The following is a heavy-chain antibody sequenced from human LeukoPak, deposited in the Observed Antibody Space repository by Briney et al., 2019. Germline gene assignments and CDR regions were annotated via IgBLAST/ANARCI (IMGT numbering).Heavy chain of an antibody. D-gene: IGHD2-8*01. CDR1: GFTFNKNT. CDR3: ATQGVLDFDY. J-gene: IGHJ4*02. Sequence: GGSLRLSCAASGFTFNKNTMNWVRPALGEGLEWVSSISTSSSYIYYADSVKGRFTISRDNAKNSLYLQMNSLRAEDTAVYYCATQGVLDFDYWGQGTLVTVSS. CDR2: ISTSSSYI. V-gene: IGHV3-21*01.